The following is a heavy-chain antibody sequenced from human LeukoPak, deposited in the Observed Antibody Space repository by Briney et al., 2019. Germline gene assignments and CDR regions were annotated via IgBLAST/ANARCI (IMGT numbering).Heavy chain of an antibody. CDR3: ARTNGGYYYMDV. CDR1: GFTFSSYE. V-gene: IGHV3-48*03. D-gene: IGHD2-8*01. CDR2: ISSSGRTI. J-gene: IGHJ6*03. Sequence: PGGSLRLSCAASGFTFSSYEMNWVRQAPGKGLEWVSYISSSGRTIYYADSVKGRFTISRDNAKNSLYLQMNSLRAEDTAVYYCARTNGGYYYMDVWGKGTTVTISS.